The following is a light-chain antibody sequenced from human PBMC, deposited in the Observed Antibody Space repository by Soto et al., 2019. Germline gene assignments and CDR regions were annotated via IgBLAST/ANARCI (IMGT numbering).Light chain of an antibody. J-gene: IGLJ1*01. CDR2: EVS. CDR1: SSDVGSYNR. Sequence: QSALTQPPSVSGSPGQSVAISCTGTSSDVGSYNRVSWYQQPPGAAPKLMIYEVSNRPSGVPDRFSGSKSGNTASLTISGLQAEYEADYYCNSYIGSSTYVFGNGTSVTV. V-gene: IGLV2-18*02. CDR3: NSYIGSSTYV.